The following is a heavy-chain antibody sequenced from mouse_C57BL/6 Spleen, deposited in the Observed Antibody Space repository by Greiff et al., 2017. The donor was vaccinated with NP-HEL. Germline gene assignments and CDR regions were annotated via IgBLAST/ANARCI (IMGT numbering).Heavy chain of an antibody. CDR2: IDPETGGT. D-gene: IGHD1-1*01. CDR1: GYTFTDYE. Sequence: QVQLKQSGAELVRPGASVTLSCKASGYTFTDYEMHWVKQTPVHGLEWIGAIDPETGGTAYNQKFKGKAILTADKSSSTAYMELRSLTSGDSAVYYCTRDRVDYFDYWGQDTTLTVSS. CDR3: TRDRVDYFDY. J-gene: IGHJ2*01. V-gene: IGHV1-15*01.